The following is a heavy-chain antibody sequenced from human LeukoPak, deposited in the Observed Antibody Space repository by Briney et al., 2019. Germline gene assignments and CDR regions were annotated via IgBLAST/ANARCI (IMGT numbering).Heavy chain of an antibody. V-gene: IGHV4-59*08. Sequence: SETLSLTCTVSGGSISSYYWSWIRQPPGRGLECIGFVYYSGSTKYNPPLKSRVTISVDTPKNQFSLKLTSVTAADTAVYYCARYGSGSYSDDHYQHWGQGTLVTVSS. CDR2: VYYSGST. J-gene: IGHJ1*01. CDR3: ARYGSGSYSDDHYQH. D-gene: IGHD3-10*01. CDR1: GGSISSYY.